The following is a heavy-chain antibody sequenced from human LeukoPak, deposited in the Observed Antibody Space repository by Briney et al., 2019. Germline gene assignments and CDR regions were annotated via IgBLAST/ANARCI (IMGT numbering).Heavy chain of an antibody. CDR2: INPNSGGT. D-gene: IGHD4-17*01. CDR3: ATEDPQTTVPEGMDV. V-gene: IGHV1-2*02. Sequence: GASVKVSCKASGYTFTGYYMHWVRQAPGQGLEWMGWINPNSGGTNYAQKFQGRVTMTRDTSISTAYMELSRLRSDDTAVYYCATEDPQTTVPEGMDVWGQGTTVTVSS. J-gene: IGHJ6*02. CDR1: GYTFTGYY.